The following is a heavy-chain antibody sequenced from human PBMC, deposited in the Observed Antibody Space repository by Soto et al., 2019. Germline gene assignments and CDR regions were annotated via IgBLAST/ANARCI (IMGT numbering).Heavy chain of an antibody. Sequence: QLQLQESGPGLVKPSETLSLTCTVSSGSVSSTTFHWGWIRQPLGKGLEWIGSIYYNGNTYYNPSLKSRVTISVDTSKNQFSLNLRSVTAADTSVYYCARHTWGRQRGWFDPWGQGTLVTVSS. D-gene: IGHD2-2*01. J-gene: IGHJ5*02. CDR3: ARHTWGRQRGWFDP. V-gene: IGHV4-39*01. CDR1: SGSVSSTTFH. CDR2: IYYNGNT.